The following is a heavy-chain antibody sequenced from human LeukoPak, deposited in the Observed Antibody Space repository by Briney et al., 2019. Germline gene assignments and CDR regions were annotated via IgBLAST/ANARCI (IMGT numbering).Heavy chain of an antibody. V-gene: IGHV3-7*01. CDR1: GFTFSNYW. CDR2: IKQDGSEK. CDR3: ARDNGVVHGVYYMDV. Sequence: GGSLRLSCAASGFTFSNYWMTWARQAPGKGLEWVADIKQDGSEKLYVKSVRGRFTISRDNAKMSLFLQMNSLRAEDTAVYYCARDNGVVHGVYYMDVWGKGTTVTVS. D-gene: IGHD3-3*01. J-gene: IGHJ6*03.